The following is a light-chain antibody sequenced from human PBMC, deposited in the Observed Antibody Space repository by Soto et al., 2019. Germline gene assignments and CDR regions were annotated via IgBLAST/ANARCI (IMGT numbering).Light chain of an antibody. CDR2: DAS. CDR1: PSVSSY. CDR3: QQRSNWPRLT. J-gene: IGKJ4*01. V-gene: IGKV3-11*01. Sequence: EIVMTQSPATLSVSPEERATLSCRASPSVSSYLAWYQQKPGQAPRLLIYDASNRATGIPARFSGSGSGTDFTLTISSLEPEDFAVYYCQQRSNWPRLTFGGGTKVDIK.